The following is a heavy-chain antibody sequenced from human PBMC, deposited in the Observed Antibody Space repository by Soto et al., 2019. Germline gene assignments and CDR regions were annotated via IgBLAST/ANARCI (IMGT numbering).Heavy chain of an antibody. CDR1: GSTLTELS. Sequence: GASVKVSCTVSGSTLTELSMHWVRQAPGKGLEWMGGFDPEDGETIYAQKFQGRVTMTEDTSTDTAYMELSSLRSEDTAVYYCATSFVVVPAASYYYYGMDVWGQGTTVTVSS. J-gene: IGHJ6*02. CDR3: ATSFVVVPAASYYYYGMDV. D-gene: IGHD2-2*01. CDR2: FDPEDGET. V-gene: IGHV1-24*01.